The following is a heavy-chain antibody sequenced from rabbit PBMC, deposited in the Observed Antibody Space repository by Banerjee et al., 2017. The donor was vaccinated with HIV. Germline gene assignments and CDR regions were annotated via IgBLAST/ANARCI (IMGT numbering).Heavy chain of an antibody. Sequence: QEQLVESGGDLVKPGASLTLTCTASGFSFSSSYYMCWVRQAPGKGLEWIACIAAGSSGNTYYASWAKGRFTISKTSSTTVTLQMTSLTAADTATYFCARGGSSAYKLWGPGTLVTVS. D-gene: IGHD1-1*01. V-gene: IGHV1S45*01. CDR3: ARGGSSAYKL. J-gene: IGHJ4*01. CDR2: IAAGSSGNT. CDR1: GFSFSSSYY.